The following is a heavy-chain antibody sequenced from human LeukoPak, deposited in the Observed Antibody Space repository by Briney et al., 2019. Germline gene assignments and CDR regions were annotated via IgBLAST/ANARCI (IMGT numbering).Heavy chain of an antibody. CDR3: ARKRGAAAHDY. CDR2: IYTSGST. D-gene: IGHD6-13*01. J-gene: IGHJ4*02. V-gene: IGHV4-61*02. CDR1: GGSISSGSYY. Sequence: PSETLSLTCTVSGGSISSGSYYWSWIRQPAGKGLEWIGRIYTSGSTNYNPSLKSRVTISVDTSKNQFSLKLSSVTAADTAVYYCARKRGAAAHDYWGQGTLVTVSS.